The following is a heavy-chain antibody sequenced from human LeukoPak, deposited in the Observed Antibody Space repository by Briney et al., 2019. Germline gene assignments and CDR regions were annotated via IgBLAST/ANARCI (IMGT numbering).Heavy chain of an antibody. Sequence: GGSLRLSCAASGFTFSSYAMSWVRQAPGKGLEWVSAISGSGGSTYYADSVKGRFTISRDNSKNTLYLQMNSLGAEDTAVYYCAKDLRWSEIFDYWGQGTLVTVSS. CDR1: GFTFSSYA. D-gene: IGHD6-13*01. J-gene: IGHJ4*02. CDR3: AKDLRWSEIFDY. CDR2: ISGSGGST. V-gene: IGHV3-23*01.